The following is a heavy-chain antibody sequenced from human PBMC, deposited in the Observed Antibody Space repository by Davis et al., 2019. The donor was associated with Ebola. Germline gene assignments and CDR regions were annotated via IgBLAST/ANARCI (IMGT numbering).Heavy chain of an antibody. Sequence: AASVKVSCKSFGYTFTTYGISWVRQAPGQGLEWMGWISAYNGYTNYAQKLQGRVTMTTDTSTSTAYMELRSLRSDDTAVYYCARDRGDTMVQGVNYYGMDVWGQGTTVTVSS. J-gene: IGHJ6*02. CDR3: ARDRGDTMVQGVNYYGMDV. V-gene: IGHV1-18*01. D-gene: IGHD3-10*01. CDR2: ISAYNGYT. CDR1: GYTFTTYG.